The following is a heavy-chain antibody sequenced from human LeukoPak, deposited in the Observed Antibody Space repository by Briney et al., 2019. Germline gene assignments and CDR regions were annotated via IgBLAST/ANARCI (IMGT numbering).Heavy chain of an antibody. Sequence: SETLSLTCTVSGGSVSSGSYYWSWIRQPPGKGLEWIGYIYYSGSTNYNPSLKSRVTISVDTSKNQFSLELSSVTAADTAVYYCARDSAGSGVGYYYYYGMDVWGKGTTVTVSS. CDR3: ARDSAGSGVGYYYYYGMDV. V-gene: IGHV4-61*01. CDR1: GGSVSSGSYY. D-gene: IGHD3-10*01. J-gene: IGHJ6*04. CDR2: IYYSGST.